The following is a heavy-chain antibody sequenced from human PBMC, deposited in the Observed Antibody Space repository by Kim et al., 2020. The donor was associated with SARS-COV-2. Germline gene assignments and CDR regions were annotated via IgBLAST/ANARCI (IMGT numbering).Heavy chain of an antibody. V-gene: IGHV4-59*01. CDR3: ARSPLWLPFDY. D-gene: IGHD3-10*01. Sequence: TNYHPPLKSRVTISVDTSTNPFSLKLSSVPAADTAVYYCARSPLWLPFDYWGQGTLVTVSS. J-gene: IGHJ4*02. CDR2: T.